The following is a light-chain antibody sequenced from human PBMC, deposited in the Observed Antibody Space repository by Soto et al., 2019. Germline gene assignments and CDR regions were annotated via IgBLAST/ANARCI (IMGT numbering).Light chain of an antibody. CDR3: QQYGSSPRT. Sequence: ENVLTQSPGTLSLSPEERATLPCRASQSVSSSYLAWYQQKPGQAPRLLIYGASSRATGIPDRFSGSGSGTDFTLTISRLEPEDFAVYYCQQYGSSPRTFGQGTKVDI. CDR1: QSVSSSY. CDR2: GAS. V-gene: IGKV3-20*01. J-gene: IGKJ1*01.